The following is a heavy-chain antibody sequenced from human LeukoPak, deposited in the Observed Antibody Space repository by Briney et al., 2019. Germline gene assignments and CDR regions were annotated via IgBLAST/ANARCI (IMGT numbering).Heavy chain of an antibody. D-gene: IGHD3-22*01. CDR2: IKQDGSEK. Sequence: GGSLRLSCAASGFTFSSYWMSWVRQAPGKGLEWVANIKQDGSEKYYVDSVKGRFTISRDNAKNSLYLQMNSLRAEDTAVYYCARVQAAHYYDSSGYYGEEGAFDIWGQGTMVTVSS. V-gene: IGHV3-7*01. CDR3: ARVQAAHYYDSSGYYGEEGAFDI. CDR1: GFTFSSYW. J-gene: IGHJ3*02.